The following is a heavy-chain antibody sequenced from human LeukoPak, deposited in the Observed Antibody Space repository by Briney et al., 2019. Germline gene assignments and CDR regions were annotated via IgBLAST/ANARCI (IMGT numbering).Heavy chain of an antibody. CDR2: INAGNGNT. CDR1: GYTFTSYA. D-gene: IGHD3-22*01. CDR3: AREWGASSGYSD. J-gene: IGHJ4*02. Sequence: ASVKVSCKASGYTFTSYAMHWVRQAPGQRLEWMGWINAGNGNTKYSQKFQGRVTITRDTSASTAYMEPSSLRSEDTAVYYCAREWGASSGYSDWGQGTLVTVSS. V-gene: IGHV1-3*01.